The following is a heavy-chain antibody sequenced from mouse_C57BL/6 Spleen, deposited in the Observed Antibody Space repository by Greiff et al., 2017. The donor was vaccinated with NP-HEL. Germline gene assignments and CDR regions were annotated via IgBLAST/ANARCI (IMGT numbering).Heavy chain of an antibody. V-gene: IGHV1-55*01. Sequence: QVQLQQPGAELVKPGASVKMSCKASGYTFTSYWITWVKQRPGQGLEWIGDIYPGSGSTNYNEKFKSKATLTVDTSSSTAYMQLSSLTSEDSAVYYWARSPPITTVPVYFDYWGQGTTLTVSS. CDR1: GYTFTSYW. J-gene: IGHJ2*01. CDR2: IYPGSGST. D-gene: IGHD1-1*01. CDR3: ARSPPITTVPVYFDY.